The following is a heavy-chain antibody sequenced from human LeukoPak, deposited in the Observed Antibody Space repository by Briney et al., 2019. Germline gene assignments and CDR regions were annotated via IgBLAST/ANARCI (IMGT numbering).Heavy chain of an antibody. J-gene: IGHJ6*03. CDR2: IKSKIDGGTT. CDR3: AKGGRVGGGITMIRGVRNFYYYMDV. D-gene: IGHD3-10*01. V-gene: IGHV3-15*01. CDR1: GFTFRNAW. Sequence: GGSPRLSCAASGFTFRNAWMSWVRQAPGKGLEWVGRIKSKIDGGTTDYAAPVKGRFTISRDDSKNTLYLQMNSLKTEDTAVYYCAKGGRVGGGITMIRGVRNFYYYMDVWGKGTTVIISS.